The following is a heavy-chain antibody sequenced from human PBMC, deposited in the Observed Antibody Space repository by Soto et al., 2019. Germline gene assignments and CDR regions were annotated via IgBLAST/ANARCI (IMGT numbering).Heavy chain of an antibody. CDR1: GFTFGNYA. CDR2: ISGGGDGT. V-gene: IGHV3-23*01. CDR3: AKKGLGSLATYCSTGDCHYAFDI. D-gene: IGHD2-15*01. J-gene: IGHJ3*02. Sequence: EVQLLESGGGLVQPGGSLRLSCAASGFTFGNYAMIWVRQAPGKGLEWVSTISGGGDGTYYADSVRGRFTISRENSRNTVYLQMNSPRAEDPAVYYCAKKGLGSLATYCSTGDCHYAFDIWGQGTMVTVSS.